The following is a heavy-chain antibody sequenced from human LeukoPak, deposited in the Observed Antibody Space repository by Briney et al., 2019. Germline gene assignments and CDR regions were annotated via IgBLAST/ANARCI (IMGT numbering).Heavy chain of an antibody. CDR2: ISSGGSTI. V-gene: IGHV3-48*03. J-gene: IGHJ6*02. CDR3: ARGSGFGGIYYYGMDV. D-gene: IGHD3-10*01. Sequence: GGSLRLSCAASEFTFTSYDMNWVRQAPGKELEWVSYISSGGSTIYYADSVKGRFTISRDNSKNTLYLQMNSLRAEDTAVYYCARGSGFGGIYYYGMDVWGQGTTVTVSS. CDR1: EFTFTSYD.